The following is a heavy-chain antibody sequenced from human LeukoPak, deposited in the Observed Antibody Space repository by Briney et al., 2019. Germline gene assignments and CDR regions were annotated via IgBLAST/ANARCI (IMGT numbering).Heavy chain of an antibody. V-gene: IGHV4-61*03. CDR3: ASHSSSWTPPDV. CDR1: GGSFSSGDYY. Sequence: PSETLPLTCTVSGGSFSSGDYYWSWIRQPPGKGLEWIGYIYYTGTTSYNPSLKSRVTISADTSKNHFSLKLSSVTAADTAVYYCASHSSSWTPPDVWGQGTTVTVSS. D-gene: IGHD6-13*01. CDR2: IYYTGTT. J-gene: IGHJ6*02.